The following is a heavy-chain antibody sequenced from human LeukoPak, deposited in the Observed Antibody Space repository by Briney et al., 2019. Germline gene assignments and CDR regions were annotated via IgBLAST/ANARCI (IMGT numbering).Heavy chain of an antibody. Sequence: SETLSLTCTVSGGSISSYYWSWIRQPPGKGLEWIGYIYYSGSTNYNPSLKSRVTISVDTSKNQFSLKLSSVTAADTAVYYCASGIAAAKYWYFDLWGRGTLVTVSS. D-gene: IGHD6-13*01. J-gene: IGHJ2*01. CDR3: ASGIAAAKYWYFDL. V-gene: IGHV4-59*08. CDR1: GGSISSYY. CDR2: IYYSGST.